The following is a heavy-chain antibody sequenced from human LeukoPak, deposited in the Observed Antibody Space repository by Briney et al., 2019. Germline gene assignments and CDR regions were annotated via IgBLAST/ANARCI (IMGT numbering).Heavy chain of an antibody. Sequence: GGSLRLSCAASGFTFSSYSMNWVRQAPGKGLEWVSYISSSSSTIYYADSVKGRFTISRDNAKNSLYLQMNSLRAEDTAVYYCARDARFGEFNWFDPWGQGTLVTVSS. CDR3: ARDARFGEFNWFDP. CDR2: ISSSSSTI. CDR1: GFTFSSYS. D-gene: IGHD3-10*01. V-gene: IGHV3-48*04. J-gene: IGHJ5*02.